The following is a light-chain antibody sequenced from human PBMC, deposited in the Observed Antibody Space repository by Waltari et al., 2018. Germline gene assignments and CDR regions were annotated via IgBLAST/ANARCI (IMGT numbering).Light chain of an antibody. V-gene: IGLV2-11*01. J-gene: IGLJ3*02. CDR3: CSYAGTYTWV. Sequence: QSALTQPRSVSGSPGQSVTISCTGTRSDVGGYKYVSWYQQHPGKSPKLMIYDVSKRPSGVPDGFSGSKSGNPASLPVSGLQAEDEADYYCCSYAGTYTWVFGGGTKLTVL. CDR2: DVS. CDR1: RSDVGGYKY.